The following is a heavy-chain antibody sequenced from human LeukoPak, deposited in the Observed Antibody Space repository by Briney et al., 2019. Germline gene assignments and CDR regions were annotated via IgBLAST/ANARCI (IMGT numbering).Heavy chain of an antibody. CDR1: GYTFTSYG. CDR3: ARDDGGSSGWYVY. CDR2: ISAYNGNT. Sequence: ASVKVSCKASGYTFTSYGISWVRQAPGQGLEWMGWISAYNGNTNYAQKLQGRVTMTTDTSTSTGYMELRSLRSDDTAVYYCARDDGGSSGWYVYWGQGTLVTVSS. D-gene: IGHD6-19*01. V-gene: IGHV1-18*01. J-gene: IGHJ4*02.